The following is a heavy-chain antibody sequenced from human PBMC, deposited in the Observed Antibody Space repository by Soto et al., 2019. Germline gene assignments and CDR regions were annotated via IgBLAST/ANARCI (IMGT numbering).Heavy chain of an antibody. D-gene: IGHD1-26*01. Sequence: SVPTLVNHTQTLTLTCTFSGFSLSASGMCVSWIRQPPGKALEWLAVIEWDDDKYYSTSLKTRLTISKDTSKNLVVLTMTNMDPVDTATYYCARIPSTSPWEYGMDVWGQGTTVTVSS. V-gene: IGHV2-70*01. CDR1: GFSLSASGMC. J-gene: IGHJ6*02. CDR2: IEWDDDK. CDR3: ARIPSTSPWEYGMDV.